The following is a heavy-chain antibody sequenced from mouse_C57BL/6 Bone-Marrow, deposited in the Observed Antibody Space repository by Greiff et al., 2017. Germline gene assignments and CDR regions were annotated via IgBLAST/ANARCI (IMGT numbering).Heavy chain of an antibody. CDR2: IDPENGDT. J-gene: IGHJ3*01. D-gene: IGHD1-1*01. CDR3: TYYGSSRFAY. Sequence: EVKLMESGAELVRPGASVKLSCTASGFNIKDDYMHWVKQRPEQGLEWIGWIDPENGDTEYASKFQGKATITADTSSNTAYLQLSSLTSEDTAVYYCTYYGSSRFAYWGQGTLVTVSA. CDR1: GFNIKDDY. V-gene: IGHV14-4*01.